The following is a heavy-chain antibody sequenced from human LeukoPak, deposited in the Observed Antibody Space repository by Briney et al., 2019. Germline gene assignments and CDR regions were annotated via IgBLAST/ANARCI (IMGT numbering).Heavy chain of an antibody. D-gene: IGHD6-19*01. Sequence: PGGSLRLSCAASGFTFSDHYMDWVRQAPGKGLEWVGRTRNKANSHITEYAASVKGRFTISRDDSKNSLYLQMNSLKTEDTAVYYCARDYSAAGFFDYWGQGTLVTVSS. CDR2: TRNKANSHIT. CDR1: GFTFSDHY. J-gene: IGHJ4*02. V-gene: IGHV3-72*01. CDR3: ARDYSAAGFFDY.